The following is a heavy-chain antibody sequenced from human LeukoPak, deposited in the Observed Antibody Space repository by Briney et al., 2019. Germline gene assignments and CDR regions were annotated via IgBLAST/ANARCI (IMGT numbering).Heavy chain of an antibody. J-gene: IGHJ6*02. CDR2: IIPILGIA. Sequence: GASVKVSCKASGGTFSSYAISWVRQAPGQGLEWMGRIIPILGIANYAQKFQGRVTITADKSTSTAYMELSSLRSEDTAVYYCARAEGSGMEPGASGGMDVWGQGTTVTVSS. V-gene: IGHV1-69*04. CDR3: ARAEGSGMEPGASGGMDV. D-gene: IGHD3-10*01. CDR1: GGTFSSYA.